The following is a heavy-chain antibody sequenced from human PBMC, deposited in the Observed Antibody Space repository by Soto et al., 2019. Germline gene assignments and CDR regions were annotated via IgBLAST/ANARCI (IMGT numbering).Heavy chain of an antibody. CDR1: GGSFSGYY. D-gene: IGHD1-26*01. Sequence: SETLSLTCAVYGGSFSGYYWTWIRQPPGTGLEWIGEINHSGSTNYNPSLKSRVTISVDTSKNSLYLQMNSLRAGDTAVYYCARAGLNSGSYSHYDYWGQGTLVTVSS. CDR3: ARAGLNSGSYSHYDY. CDR2: INHSGST. V-gene: IGHV4-34*01. J-gene: IGHJ4*02.